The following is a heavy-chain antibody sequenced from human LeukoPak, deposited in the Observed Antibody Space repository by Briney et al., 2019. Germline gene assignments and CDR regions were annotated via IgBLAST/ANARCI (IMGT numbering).Heavy chain of an antibody. J-gene: IGHJ4*02. Sequence: PGGSLRLSCAASGFTFSSYTMHWVRQAPGKRLEWVAVMSYDGSDNYYADSVKGRFTISRDNSRTTVYLQMNSLRAEDTAVYYCASGSRWLQLGPFDYWGQGTLVTVSS. CDR1: GFTFSSYT. V-gene: IGHV3-30*01. D-gene: IGHD5-24*01. CDR3: ASGSRWLQLGPFDY. CDR2: MSYDGSDN.